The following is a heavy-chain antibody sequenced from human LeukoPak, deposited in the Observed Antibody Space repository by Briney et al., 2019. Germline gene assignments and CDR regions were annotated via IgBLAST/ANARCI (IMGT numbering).Heavy chain of an antibody. V-gene: IGHV3-7*03. Sequence: GGSLRLSCAASGFTFSSYWMTWVRQAPGKGLEWVANIKRDGSEKHYVDSVKGRFTISRDNAKNSLYLQMNSLRAEDTALYYCAKGSIAVAGRGNWFDPWGQGTLVTVSS. J-gene: IGHJ5*02. CDR1: GFTFSSYW. D-gene: IGHD6-19*01. CDR3: AKGSIAVAGRGNWFDP. CDR2: IKRDGSEK.